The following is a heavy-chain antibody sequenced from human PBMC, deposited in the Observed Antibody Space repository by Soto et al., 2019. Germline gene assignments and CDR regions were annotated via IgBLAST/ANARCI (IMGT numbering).Heavy chain of an antibody. J-gene: IGHJ5*02. CDR1: GYTFFTYD. V-gene: IGHV1-18*01. CDR2: ISTYSGDT. CDR3: ARHHGPTTSENWFDP. Sequence: ASVKVSCKASGYTFFTYDISWVRQAPGQGLEWMGWISTYSGDTKYAQKFQGRVTMTTDTSTTTAYLELMSLRSDDTALYYCARHHGPTTSENWFDPWGQGTLVTVTS. D-gene: IGHD5-12*01.